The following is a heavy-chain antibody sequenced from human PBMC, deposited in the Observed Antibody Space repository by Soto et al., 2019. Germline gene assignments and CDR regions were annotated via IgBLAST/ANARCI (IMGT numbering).Heavy chain of an antibody. CDR3: ARYYDFWSGYYTSFAYGMDV. V-gene: IGHV1-18*04. Sequence: ASVKVSCKASGYTFTSYGISWVRQAPGQGLEWMGWISAYNGNTNYAQKLQGRVTMTTDTSTSTAYMELRSLRSDDTAVYYCARYYDFWSGYYTSFAYGMDVWGQGTTVTVSS. J-gene: IGHJ6*02. CDR1: GYTFTSYG. D-gene: IGHD3-3*01. CDR2: ISAYNGNT.